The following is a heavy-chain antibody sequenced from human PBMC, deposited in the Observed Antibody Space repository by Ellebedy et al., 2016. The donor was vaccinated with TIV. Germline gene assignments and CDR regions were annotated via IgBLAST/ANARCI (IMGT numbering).Heavy chain of an antibody. J-gene: IGHJ1*01. CDR3: ARDLEPRRAGPSQH. V-gene: IGHV3-33*01. CDR1: GFSFSTYG. D-gene: IGHD1-1*01. CDR2: IWFDGSDQ. Sequence: GESLKISCAASGFSFSTYGMHWVRQAPGKGLEWLAIIWFDGSDQYYADSVKDRFIISRDNFKNTLYLQMNSLRVDDTAVYYCARDLEPRRAGPSQHWGQGTLVTVSS.